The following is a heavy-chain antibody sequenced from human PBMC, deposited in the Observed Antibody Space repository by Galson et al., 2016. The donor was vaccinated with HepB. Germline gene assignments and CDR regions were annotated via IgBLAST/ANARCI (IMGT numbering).Heavy chain of an antibody. V-gene: IGHV3-30*18. CDR1: GFTFSSYR. D-gene: IGHD2-15*01. J-gene: IGHJ4*02. CDR3: AKDVGSWYLLLSHYFDY. CDR2: ISYDGSNK. Sequence: SLRLSCAASGFTFSSYRMHWVRQAPGKGLEWVAVISYDGSNKYQADSVKGRFTISRDNSKNTVYLQMNSLRAEDTAVYYCAKDVGSWYLLLSHYFDYWGQGTLVTVSS.